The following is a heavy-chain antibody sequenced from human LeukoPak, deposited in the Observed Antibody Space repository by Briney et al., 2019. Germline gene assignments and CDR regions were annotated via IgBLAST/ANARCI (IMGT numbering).Heavy chain of an antibody. CDR1: GGSFSGYY. CDR2: INHSGST. V-gene: IGHV4-34*01. Sequence: PSETLSLTCAVYGGSFSGYYWSWIRQPPGKGLEWIGEINHSGSTNYNPSLKSRVTISVDTSKNQFSLKLSSVAAADTAVYYCARGGLRYFDWTDFGYYFDYWGQGTLVTVSS. J-gene: IGHJ4*02. CDR3: ARGGLRYFDWTDFGYYFDY. D-gene: IGHD3-9*01.